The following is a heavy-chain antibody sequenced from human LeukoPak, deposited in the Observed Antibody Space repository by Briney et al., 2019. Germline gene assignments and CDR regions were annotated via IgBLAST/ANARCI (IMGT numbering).Heavy chain of an antibody. D-gene: IGHD2-15*01. CDR2: IYPGDSDT. CDR1: GYSFTSYW. CDR3: ARCEGGYCSGGSCDDAFDI. Sequence: GEALKISCKGSGYSFTSYWIGWVRQMPGKGLEGMGIIYPGDSDTRYSPSFQGQVTISADKSISTAYLQWSSLKASDTAMYYCARCEGGYCSGGSCDDAFDIWGQGTMVTVSS. J-gene: IGHJ3*02. V-gene: IGHV5-51*01.